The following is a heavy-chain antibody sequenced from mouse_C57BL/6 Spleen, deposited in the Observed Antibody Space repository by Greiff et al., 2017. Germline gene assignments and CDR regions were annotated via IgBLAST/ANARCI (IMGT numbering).Heavy chain of an antibody. J-gene: IGHJ1*03. Sequence: VHVKQSGPVLVKPGASVKMSCKASGYTFTDYYMNWVKQSHGKSLEWIGVINPYNGGTSYNQKFKGKATLTVDKSSSTAYMELNSLKSEDSAVYYCARYTVVVNGYFDVWGTGTTVTVSS. CDR3: ARYTVVVNGYFDV. D-gene: IGHD1-1*01. CDR1: GYTFTDYY. CDR2: INPYNGGT. V-gene: IGHV1-19*01.